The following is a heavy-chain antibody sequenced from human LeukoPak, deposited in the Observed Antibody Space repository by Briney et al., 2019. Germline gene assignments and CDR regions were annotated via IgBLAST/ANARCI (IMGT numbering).Heavy chain of an antibody. Sequence: TGGSLRLSCAGSGFTFIRHLMHWVRQAPGKGLEWVANIKQDGSEKYYVDSVKGRFTISRDNAKNSLYLQMNSLRAEDTAVYYCARVEGYSFDPWGQGTLVTVSS. CDR1: GFTFIRHL. D-gene: IGHD5-18*01. V-gene: IGHV3-7*01. CDR3: ARVEGYSFDP. J-gene: IGHJ5*02. CDR2: IKQDGSEK.